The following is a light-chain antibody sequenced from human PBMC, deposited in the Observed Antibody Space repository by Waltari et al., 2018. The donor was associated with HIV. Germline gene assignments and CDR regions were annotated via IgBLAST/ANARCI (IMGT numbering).Light chain of an antibody. CDR3: ASYTVNSTGV. CDR2: DVN. CDR1: ASDIGRYNY. Sequence: QSALSQPASVSASPGQSVAISCSGSASDIGRYNYVPWYQQPPDRAPTLILVDVNNQPSGISDRFSGSKSGTTASLTISTVRTDDEADYYCASYTVNSTGVFGTGTKLSVL. V-gene: IGLV2-14*03. J-gene: IGLJ1*01.